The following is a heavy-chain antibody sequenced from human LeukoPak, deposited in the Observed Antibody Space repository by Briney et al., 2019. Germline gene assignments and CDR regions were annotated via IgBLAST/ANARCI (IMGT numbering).Heavy chain of an antibody. Sequence: AGGSLRLSCAASGFTFSSYSMNWVRQAPGKGLEWVSYISSLSGTIHYADSVTGRFIISRDNSKNTLYLEVISLTAEDTAVYYCAKDDAWLRFGEWSQGTLVTVSS. D-gene: IGHD3-10*01. CDR1: GFTFSSYS. CDR2: ISSLSGTI. J-gene: IGHJ4*02. CDR3: AKDDAWLRFGE. V-gene: IGHV3-48*01.